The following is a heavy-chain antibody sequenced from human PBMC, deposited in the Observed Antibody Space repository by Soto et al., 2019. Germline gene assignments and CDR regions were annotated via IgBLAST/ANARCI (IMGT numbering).Heavy chain of an antibody. Sequence: QITLKESGPTLVKPTQTLTLTCTFSGFSLSTTGVGVGWIRQPPGKALEWLALIYWDDDKRYSPSLRSRLTIPKDTSKNQVVLTLTNMDPVDTATYYCAHRRAILGVVYGMDVWGQGTTVTVSS. CDR1: GFSLSTTGVG. D-gene: IGHD3-3*01. CDR3: AHRRAILGVVYGMDV. J-gene: IGHJ6*02. V-gene: IGHV2-5*02. CDR2: IYWDDDK.